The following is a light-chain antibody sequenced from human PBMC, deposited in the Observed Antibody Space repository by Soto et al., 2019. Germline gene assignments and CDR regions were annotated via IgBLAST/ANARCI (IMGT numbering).Light chain of an antibody. Sequence: EILLTQSPGTLSLSPWEIATLSCRASQSVSSSYLAWYQQKPGQAPRLLIYGASSRATGIPDRFSGSGSGTDFTLTISRLEPEDFAVYYCQQYGRSSWTFGQGTKVDIK. CDR1: QSVSSSY. V-gene: IGKV3-20*01. J-gene: IGKJ1*01. CDR3: QQYGRSSWT. CDR2: GAS.